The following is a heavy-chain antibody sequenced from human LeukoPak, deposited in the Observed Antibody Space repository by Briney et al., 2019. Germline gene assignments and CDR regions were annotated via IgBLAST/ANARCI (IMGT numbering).Heavy chain of an antibody. J-gene: IGHJ4*02. Sequence: QPGGSLRLSCAASGFTFSSYEMNWVRQAPGKGLEWVSYISSSGSTIYYADSVKGRLTISRDNAKNSLYLQMNSLRAEDTAVYYCARDRDNAAGTRGYFDYWGQGTLVTVSS. D-gene: IGHD6-19*01. V-gene: IGHV3-48*03. CDR2: ISSSGSTI. CDR3: ARDRDNAAGTRGYFDY. CDR1: GFTFSSYE.